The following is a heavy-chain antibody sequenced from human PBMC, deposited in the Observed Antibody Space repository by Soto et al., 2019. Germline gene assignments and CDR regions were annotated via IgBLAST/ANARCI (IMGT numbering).Heavy chain of an antibody. V-gene: IGHV3-23*01. CDR2: ISGSGGST. CDR1: GFTFSSYA. Sequence: GGSLRLSCAASGFTFSSYAMSWVRQAPGKGLEWVSAISGSGGSTYYADSVKGRFTIPRDNSKNTLYLQMNSLRAEDTAVYYCAKARYYYDSSGYYLYYFDYWGQGTLVTVSS. CDR3: AKARYYYDSSGYYLYYFDY. J-gene: IGHJ4*02. D-gene: IGHD3-22*01.